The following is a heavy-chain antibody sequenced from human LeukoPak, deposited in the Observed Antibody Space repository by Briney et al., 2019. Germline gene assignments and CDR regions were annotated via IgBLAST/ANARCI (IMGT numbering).Heavy chain of an antibody. CDR2: ISYDGSNK. CDR3: ARRSGSYYSGGDY. D-gene: IGHD1-26*01. J-gene: IGHJ4*02. CDR1: GFTFSSYA. Sequence: GGSLRLSCAASGFTFSSYAMHWVRQAPGKGLEWVAVISYDGSNKYYADSVKGRFTISRDNSKNTLYLQMNSLRAEDTAVYYCARRSGSYYSGGDYWGQGTLVTVSS. V-gene: IGHV3-30*04.